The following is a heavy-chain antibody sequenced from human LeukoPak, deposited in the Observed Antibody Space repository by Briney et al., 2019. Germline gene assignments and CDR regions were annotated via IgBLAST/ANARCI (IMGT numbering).Heavy chain of an antibody. CDR1: GYSISCGYY. D-gene: IGHD3-3*01. J-gene: IGHJ4*02. CDR2: IYHSGST. V-gene: IGHV4-38-2*02. CDR3: ARGSQVDDFWSGYRAPLDY. Sequence: SETLSLTCTVSGYSISCGYYWGWIRQPPGKGLEWIGSIYHSGSTYYNPSLKSRVTISVDTSKNQFSLKLSSVTAADTAVYFCARGSQVDDFWSGYRAPLDYWGQGTLVTVSS.